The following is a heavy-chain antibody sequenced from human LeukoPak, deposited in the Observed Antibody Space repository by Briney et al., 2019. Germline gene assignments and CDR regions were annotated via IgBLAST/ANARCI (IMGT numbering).Heavy chain of an antibody. Sequence: ASVTVSCKASGYTFTSYYMHWVRQAPGQGLEWMGLINPSGGSTSYAQKFQRRVTMTRDTSTSTVYMELSSLRSEDTAVYYCAREEVSVAVAGTVARFDPWGQGTLVTVSS. J-gene: IGHJ5*02. D-gene: IGHD6-19*01. V-gene: IGHV1-46*01. CDR2: INPSGGST. CDR3: AREEVSVAVAGTVARFDP. CDR1: GYTFTSYY.